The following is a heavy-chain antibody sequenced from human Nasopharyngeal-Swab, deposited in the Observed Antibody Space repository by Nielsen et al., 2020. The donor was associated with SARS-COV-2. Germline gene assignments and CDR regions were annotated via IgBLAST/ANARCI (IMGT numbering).Heavy chain of an antibody. CDR3: ARRDVSPAAEFDL. Sequence: GESLKISCKASGYSFTNYWIGWVRQMPGKGLEWMGIIYPGDSDTRYSPSFQGQVTISADKSISTAYLQWSSLKASDTAIYYCARRDVSPAAEFDLWGRGTLVTVSS. V-gene: IGHV5-51*01. J-gene: IGHJ2*01. D-gene: IGHD6-13*01. CDR1: GYSFTNYW. CDR2: IYPGDSDT.